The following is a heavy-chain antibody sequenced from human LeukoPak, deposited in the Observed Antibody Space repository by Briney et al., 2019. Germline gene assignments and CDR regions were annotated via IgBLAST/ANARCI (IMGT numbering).Heavy chain of an antibody. J-gene: IGHJ4*02. Sequence: SETLSLTCAVYGGSFSGYYWSWIRQPPGKGLEWIGEINHSGSTNYNPSLKSRVTISVDTSKNQFSLKLSSLTAADTAVYYCARSGITMVRGVRYFDYWGQGTLVTVSS. CDR2: INHSGST. CDR1: GGSFSGYY. D-gene: IGHD3-10*01. CDR3: ARSGITMVRGVRYFDY. V-gene: IGHV4-34*01.